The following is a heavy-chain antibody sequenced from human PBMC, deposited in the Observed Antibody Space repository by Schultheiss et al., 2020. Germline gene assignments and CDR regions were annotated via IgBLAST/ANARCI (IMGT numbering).Heavy chain of an antibody. CDR2: ISGSGGST. CDR3: AKASSWEFGIAARTLRGLGFDY. V-gene: IGHV3-23*01. Sequence: GGSLRLSCAASGFTFRSYAMSWVRQAPGKGLEWVSAISGSGGSTYYPGSVKGRFTISRDNSKNTLYLQMHNLRADDTAVYYCAKASSWEFGIAARTLRGLGFDYWGQGTLVTVSS. D-gene: IGHD6-6*01. CDR1: GFTFRSYA. J-gene: IGHJ4*02.